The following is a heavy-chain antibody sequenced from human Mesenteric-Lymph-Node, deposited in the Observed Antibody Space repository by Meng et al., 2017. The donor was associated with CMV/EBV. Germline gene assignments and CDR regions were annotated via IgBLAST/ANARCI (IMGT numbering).Heavy chain of an antibody. J-gene: IGHJ4*02. D-gene: IGHD3-9*01. V-gene: IGHV7-4-1*02. CDR1: GYPFTNVA. CDR2: INTNTGTP. CDR3: ATVDGAHWLFPNYFEY. Sequence: SGYPFTNVALNWVRQAPGQGLEWMGWINTNTGTPTYAQAFTGRFVFSLDTSVSTTYLHVRSLKAEDTAVYYCATVDGAHWLFPNYFEYWGQGTLVTVSS.